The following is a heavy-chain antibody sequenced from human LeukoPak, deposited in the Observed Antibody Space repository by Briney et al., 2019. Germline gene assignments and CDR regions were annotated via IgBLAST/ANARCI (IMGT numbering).Heavy chain of an antibody. Sequence: QPGGSLRLSCAASGFTFSSYSMNWVRQAPGKGLEWVSAISGSGGNTDYADFVKRRFTIYRDNSKNTLYLQMNSLRAEDTAVYYCTKSVSGRYVRDGMDVWGQGTTVTVSS. D-gene: IGHD6-19*01. CDR2: ISGSGGNT. CDR3: TKSVSGRYVRDGMDV. J-gene: IGHJ6*02. CDR1: GFTFSSYS. V-gene: IGHV3-23*01.